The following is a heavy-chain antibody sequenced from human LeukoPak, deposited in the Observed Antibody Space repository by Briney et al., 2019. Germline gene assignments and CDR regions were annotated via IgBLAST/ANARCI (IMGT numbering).Heavy chain of an antibody. V-gene: IGHV3-30*18. CDR3: AKDSCGGDCYSFDY. J-gene: IGHJ4*02. CDR1: GFTFSGYG. Sequence: GGSLRLSCAASGFTFSGYGMHWVRQAPGKGPEWVAVISYDGSHKYYADCVKGRFTISRDSSKNTLYLQMNSLRAEDTAVYYCAKDSCGGDCYSFDYWGQGTLVTVSS. D-gene: IGHD2-21*02. CDR2: ISYDGSHK.